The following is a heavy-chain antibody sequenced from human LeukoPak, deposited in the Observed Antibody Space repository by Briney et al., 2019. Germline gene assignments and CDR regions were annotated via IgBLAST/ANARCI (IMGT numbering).Heavy chain of an antibody. Sequence: ASVKVSCKVSGYTLTELSMHWVRQAPGKGLEWMGGFDPEDGETIYAQKFQGRVTMTEDTSTDTAYMELSSLRSEDTAVYYCATGGLWYPHYDAFDIWGQGTMVTASS. CDR3: ATGGLWYPHYDAFDI. CDR2: FDPEDGET. V-gene: IGHV1-24*01. CDR1: GYTLTELS. D-gene: IGHD2-21*01. J-gene: IGHJ3*02.